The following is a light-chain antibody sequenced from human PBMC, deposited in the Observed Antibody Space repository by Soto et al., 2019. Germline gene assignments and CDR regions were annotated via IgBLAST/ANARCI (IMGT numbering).Light chain of an antibody. V-gene: IGKV3-20*01. CDR1: QSVKNDY. Sequence: PGERATLYCSTGQSVKNDYLAWYQQKPGQAPRLLVYGIFNRATGVPARFSGSGSGTDFTLTISGLEPEDSAVYYCQHYDGSPRTFGQGTKVEIK. J-gene: IGKJ2*01. CDR2: GIF. CDR3: QHYDGSPRT.